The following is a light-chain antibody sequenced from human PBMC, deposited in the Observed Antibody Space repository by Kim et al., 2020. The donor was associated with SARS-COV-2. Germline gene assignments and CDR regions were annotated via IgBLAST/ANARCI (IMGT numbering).Light chain of an antibody. J-gene: IGKJ1*01. Sequence: DIQMTQSPSSLSASVGDRVTITCRASQNISSYLNWYQQQPGKAPKFLIYVASSLQSGIPSRFSGSGSGTDFTLTISSLQPEDFATYYCQQSNNTPRTFGQGTKVDIK. CDR1: QNISSY. CDR2: VAS. CDR3: QQSNNTPRT. V-gene: IGKV1-39*01.